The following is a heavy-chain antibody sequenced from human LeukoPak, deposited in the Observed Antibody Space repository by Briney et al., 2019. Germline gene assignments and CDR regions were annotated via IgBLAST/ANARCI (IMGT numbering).Heavy chain of an antibody. CDR1: GDSISSSSYY. CDR2: IYYSGGT. V-gene: IGHV4-39*01. Sequence: SETLSLTCTVSGDSISSSSYYWGWIRQRPEKGLERIGSIYYSGGTYYNPSLKSRVTISIGTSKNQFSLKLSSVTAADTAVYYCARHVHIVATGWDTAGNYFDYLGQGTLVNVSS. J-gene: IGHJ4*02. D-gene: IGHD5-12*01. CDR3: ARHVHIVATGWDTAGNYFDY.